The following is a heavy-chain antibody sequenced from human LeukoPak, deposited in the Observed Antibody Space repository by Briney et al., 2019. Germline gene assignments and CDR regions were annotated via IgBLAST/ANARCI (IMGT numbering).Heavy chain of an antibody. CDR1: GFTFSSYG. J-gene: IGHJ4*02. CDR3: ARPQEGILHIDY. V-gene: IGHV3-30*03. Sequence: PGRSLRLSCAASGFTFSSYGMRWVRQAPGKGLEWVAVISYDGSNKYYADSVKGRFTISRDNSKNSLYLQMNSLRAADTAVYYCARPQEGILHIDYWGQGTLVTVSS. D-gene: IGHD6-13*01. CDR2: ISYDGSNK.